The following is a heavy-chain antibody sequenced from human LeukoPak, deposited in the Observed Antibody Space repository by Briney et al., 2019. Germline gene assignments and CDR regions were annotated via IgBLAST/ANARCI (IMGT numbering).Heavy chain of an antibody. CDR1: GYSISNGYY. V-gene: IGHV4-38-2*02. J-gene: IGHJ4*02. CDR3: ARGAEYYAIWRGYAGYSDY. D-gene: IGHD3-3*01. Sequence: TSETLSLTCTLSGYSISNGYYWGWIRPPPGKGLEWVGIIYHRGSTYYNPSLRSRVTISLDRSKKKFSLKGKSVTAADTAVYFCARGAEYYAIWRGYAGYSDYWGQGIAVTVSS. CDR2: IYHRGST.